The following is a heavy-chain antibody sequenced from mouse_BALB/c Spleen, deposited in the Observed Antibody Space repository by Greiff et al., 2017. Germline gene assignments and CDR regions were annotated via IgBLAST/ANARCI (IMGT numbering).Heavy chain of an antibody. D-gene: IGHD2-4*01. J-gene: IGHJ2*01. Sequence: VQLKESGPELVKPGASVKMSCKASGYTFTSYVMHWVKQKPGQGLEWIGYINPYNDGTKYNEKFKGKATLTSDKSSSTAYMELSSLTSEDSAVYYCARFPIYYDYEGFDYWGQGTTLTVSS. CDR1: GYTFTSYV. CDR2: INPYNDGT. CDR3: ARFPIYYDYEGFDY. V-gene: IGHV1-14*01.